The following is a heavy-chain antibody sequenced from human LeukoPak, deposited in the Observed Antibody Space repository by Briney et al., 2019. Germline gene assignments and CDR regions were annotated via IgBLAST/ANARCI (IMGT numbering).Heavy chain of an antibody. CDR1: GGSIDNSICY. V-gene: IGHV4-39*07. D-gene: IGHD3-10*01. CDR3: ARGGFYGHPFDF. J-gene: IGHJ4*02. Sequence: TSETLSLTCTVSGGSIDNSICYWGWIRQSPEKGLEWIGSIYYTGTTNYNPSLESRVTISVDASNNQVSLTLNSVTAADTAVYFCARGGFYGHPFDFGGQGTLVTVSS. CDR2: IYYTGTT.